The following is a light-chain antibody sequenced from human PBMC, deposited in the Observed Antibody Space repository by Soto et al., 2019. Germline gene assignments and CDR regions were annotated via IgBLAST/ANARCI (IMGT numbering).Light chain of an antibody. V-gene: IGLV1-44*01. Sequence: QSVLTQPPSASGTPGQRVTISCSGSSSNIGSNSVSWYQQLPGTAPKFFIFSNRQRPSGVPDRFSGSKSGTSASLAISGLRSEDEADYYCAAWDDRLNVYVFGTGTKVTVL. CDR2: SNR. CDR1: SSNIGSNS. J-gene: IGLJ1*01. CDR3: AAWDDRLNVYV.